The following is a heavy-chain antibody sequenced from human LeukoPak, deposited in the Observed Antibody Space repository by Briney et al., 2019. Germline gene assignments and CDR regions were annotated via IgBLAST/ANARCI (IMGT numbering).Heavy chain of an antibody. CDR2: IYHSGST. D-gene: IGHD6-19*01. CDR3: ARVEEYSSGLAPVDY. Sequence: SETLSLTCTVSGYSISSGYYWGWIRQPPGKGLEWIGSIYHSGSTYYNPSLKSRVTISVDTSKNQFSLKLSSVTAADTAVYYCARVEEYSSGLAPVDYWGQGTLVTVSS. CDR1: GYSISSGYY. J-gene: IGHJ4*02. V-gene: IGHV4-38-2*02.